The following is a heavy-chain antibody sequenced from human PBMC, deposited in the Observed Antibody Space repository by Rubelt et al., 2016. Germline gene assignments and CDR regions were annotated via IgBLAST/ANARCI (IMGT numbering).Heavy chain of an antibody. CDR2: ISGSRGST. V-gene: IGHV3-48*03. J-gene: IGHJ4*02. Sequence: GLEWVSSISGSRGSTYYADSVKGRFTISRDNAKNSLYLQMNSLRAEDTAVYYCAGTYYYDSSGYKLDYWGQGTLVTVSS. CDR3: AGTYYYDSSGYKLDY. D-gene: IGHD3-22*01.